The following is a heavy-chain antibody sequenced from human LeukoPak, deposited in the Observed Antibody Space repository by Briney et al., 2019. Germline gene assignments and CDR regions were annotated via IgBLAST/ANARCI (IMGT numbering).Heavy chain of an antibody. CDR3: AAYYYDSSGYFYNWFDP. CDR1: GYTFTSYG. CDR2: ISAYNGNT. Sequence: ASVKVSCKASGYTFTSYGISWVRQAPGQGLEWMGWISAYNGNTNYAQKLQGRVTMTTDTSTSTAYMELRSLRSDDTAVYYCAAYYYDSSGYFYNWFDPWGQGTLVTVSS. V-gene: IGHV1-18*01. D-gene: IGHD3-22*01. J-gene: IGHJ5*02.